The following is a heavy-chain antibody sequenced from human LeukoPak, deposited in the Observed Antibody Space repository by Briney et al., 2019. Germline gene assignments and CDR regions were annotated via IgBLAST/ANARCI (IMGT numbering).Heavy chain of an antibody. CDR1: GGSISSGSYY. CDR3: ARDGEVVFDY. V-gene: IGHV4-61*02. CDR2: IYTSGRT. D-gene: IGHD3-10*01. J-gene: IGHJ4*02. Sequence: SETLSLTCTASGGSISSGSYYWSWIGQPAGKGLEWIGRIYTSGRTNYNPSLKSRVTISVDTSKNQFSLKLSSVTAAETVVYYCARDGEVVFDYWGQGAMVTVSS.